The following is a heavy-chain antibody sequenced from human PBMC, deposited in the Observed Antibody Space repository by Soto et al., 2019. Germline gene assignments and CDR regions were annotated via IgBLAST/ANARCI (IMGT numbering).Heavy chain of an antibody. CDR2: IYYSGST. CDR3: ARVGILTGYYSDYYYYYMDV. CDR1: GGSISSSSYY. V-gene: IGHV4-61*05. D-gene: IGHD3-9*01. J-gene: IGHJ6*03. Sequence: SETLSLTCTVSGGSISSSSYYWGWIRQPPGKGLEWIGYIYYSGSTNYNPSLKSRVTISVDTSKNQFSLKLSSVTAADTAVYYCARVGILTGYYSDYYYYYMDVWGKGTTVTVSS.